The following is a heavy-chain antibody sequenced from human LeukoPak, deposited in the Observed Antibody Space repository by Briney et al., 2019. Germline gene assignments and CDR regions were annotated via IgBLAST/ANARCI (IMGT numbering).Heavy chain of an antibody. J-gene: IGHJ4*02. D-gene: IGHD6-6*01. CDR1: EFTFSSYA. Sequence: GGSLRLSCAASEFTFSSYAMTWVRQAPGKGLEWVSSISGSGDYTYYRDSVKGRFTMSRDNSKNTVYLNMNSLRAEDTAVYYCAKDIEYSSSWMYYFDYWGQGTLVTVSS. CDR3: AKDIEYSSSWMYYFDY. CDR2: ISGSGDYT. V-gene: IGHV3-23*01.